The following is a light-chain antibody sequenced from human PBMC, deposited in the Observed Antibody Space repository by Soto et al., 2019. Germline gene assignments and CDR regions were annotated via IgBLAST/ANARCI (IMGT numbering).Light chain of an antibody. V-gene: IGLV1-40*01. J-gene: IGLJ3*02. Sequence: QSVLTQPPSVSGAPGQRVTISCTGRSSNIGAGYDVHWYQQLPGTAPKLLIYGNNNRPSGVPDRFSGSKSGTSASLAITGLQAEDEAVYYCQSYDSSMSGSVFGGGTKLTVL. CDR2: GNN. CDR3: QSYDSSMSGSV. CDR1: SSNIGAGYD.